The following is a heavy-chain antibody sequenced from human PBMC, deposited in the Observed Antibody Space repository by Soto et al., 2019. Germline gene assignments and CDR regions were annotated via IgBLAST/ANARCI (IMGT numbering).Heavy chain of an antibody. CDR3: ARGYDFWSGYHGAFDI. Sequence: SETLSLTCTVSGGSISSYYWSWIRQPPGKGLEWIGYIYYSGSTNYNPSLKSRVTISVDTSKNQFSLKLSSVTAADTAVYYCARGYDFWSGYHGAFDIWGQGTMVTVSS. CDR2: IYYSGST. CDR1: GGSISSYY. J-gene: IGHJ3*02. V-gene: IGHV4-59*01. D-gene: IGHD3-3*01.